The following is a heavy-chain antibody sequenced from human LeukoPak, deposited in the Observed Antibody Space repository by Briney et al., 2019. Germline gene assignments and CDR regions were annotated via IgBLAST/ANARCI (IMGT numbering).Heavy chain of an antibody. V-gene: IGHV4-39*01. CDR3: ARKGQWLVLEY. J-gene: IGHJ4*02. Sequence: SETLSLTCTVSGGSISSSSYYWGWIRQPPGKGLGWIGSIYYSGSTYYNPSLKSRVTISVDTSKNQFSLKLSSVTAADTAVYYCARKGQWLVLEYWGQGTLVTVSS. CDR1: GGSISSSSYY. CDR2: IYYSGST. D-gene: IGHD6-19*01.